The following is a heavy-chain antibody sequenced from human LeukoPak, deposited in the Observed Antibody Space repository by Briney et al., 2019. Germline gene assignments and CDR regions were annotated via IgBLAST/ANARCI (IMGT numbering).Heavy chain of an antibody. CDR1: GGTFSSYG. CDR2: IIPIFGIA. Sequence: GASVKVSYKASGGTFSSYGINWVRQAPGQGLEWMGRIIPIFGIANYAQKLQGRVTITADKSTSTAYMELSSLRSEDTAVYYCARDGRTEDAFDIWGQGTMVTVSS. CDR3: ARDGRTEDAFDI. J-gene: IGHJ3*02. D-gene: IGHD1-26*01. V-gene: IGHV1-69*04.